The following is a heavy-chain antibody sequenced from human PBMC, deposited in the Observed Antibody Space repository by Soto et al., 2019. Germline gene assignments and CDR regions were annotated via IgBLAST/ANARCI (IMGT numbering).Heavy chain of an antibody. CDR3: ARAMGDWGNYYYYYGMDV. Sequence: SSSVSSDAISNHYWSWVRQPPGKGLEWIGSVYYSGATNYSPSLKSRVSMSVDTSKNQFSLKVRSVSAADTAVYYCARAMGDWGNYYYYYGMDVWAQGTTVTVSS. CDR1: SDAISNHY. D-gene: IGHD3-16*01. J-gene: IGHJ6*02. V-gene: IGHV4-59*11. CDR2: VYYSGAT.